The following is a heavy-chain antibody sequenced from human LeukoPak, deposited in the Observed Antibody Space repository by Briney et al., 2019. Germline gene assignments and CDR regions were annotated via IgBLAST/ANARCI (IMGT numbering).Heavy chain of an antibody. D-gene: IGHD2-2*01. CDR3: ARVGCSSTSCLDY. Sequence: PGGSLRLSCAASGFRFSSYAMSWVRQAPGKGLEYVSAISSNGGSTYYANSVKGRFTISRDNSKNTLYLQMGSLRAEDMAVYYCARVGCSSTSCLDYWGQGTLVTVSS. CDR2: ISSNGGST. J-gene: IGHJ4*02. CDR1: GFRFSSYA. V-gene: IGHV3-64*01.